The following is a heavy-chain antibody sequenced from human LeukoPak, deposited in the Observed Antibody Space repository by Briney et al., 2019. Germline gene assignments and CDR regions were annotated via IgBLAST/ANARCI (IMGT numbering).Heavy chain of an antibody. V-gene: IGHV3-7*01. Sequence: GGSLRLSCAASGFTFSSYWMSWVRQAPGKGLEWVANIKQDGSEKYYVDSVKGRFTISRDNAKNSLYLQMNSLRAEDTAVYYCARYYDSSGYYYYYYYYYMDVWGKGTTVTVSS. J-gene: IGHJ6*03. D-gene: IGHD3-22*01. CDR1: GFTFSSYW. CDR2: IKQDGSEK. CDR3: ARYYDSSGYYYYYYYYYMDV.